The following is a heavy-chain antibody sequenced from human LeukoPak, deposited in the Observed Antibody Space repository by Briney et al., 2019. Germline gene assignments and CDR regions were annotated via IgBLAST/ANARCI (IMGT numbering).Heavy chain of an antibody. CDR3: AKGYSYGFMYNWFDP. J-gene: IGHJ5*02. D-gene: IGHD5-18*01. CDR1: GFAFSSYA. V-gene: IGHV3-23*01. CDR2: ISGSGGST. Sequence: GGSLRLSCAASGFAFSSYAMSWVRQAPGKGLEWVSAISGSGGSTYYADSVKGRFTMSRDNSKNTLYLQMNSLRAEDTAVYYCAKGYSYGFMYNWFDPWGQGTLVTVSS.